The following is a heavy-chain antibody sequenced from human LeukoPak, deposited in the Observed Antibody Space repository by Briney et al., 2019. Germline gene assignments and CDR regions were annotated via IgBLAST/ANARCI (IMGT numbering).Heavy chain of an antibody. Sequence: PGGSLRLSCAASGFTLSRYWMSWVRQAPGKGLEWVANINQDGSEKNYVDSVEGRFTISRDNAKNSLYPQMNSLRAEDTAVYYCARAFQTDSWGQGTLVTVSS. CDR3: ARAFQTDS. CDR2: INQDGSEK. V-gene: IGHV3-7*05. D-gene: IGHD2/OR15-2a*01. J-gene: IGHJ4*02. CDR1: GFTLSRYW.